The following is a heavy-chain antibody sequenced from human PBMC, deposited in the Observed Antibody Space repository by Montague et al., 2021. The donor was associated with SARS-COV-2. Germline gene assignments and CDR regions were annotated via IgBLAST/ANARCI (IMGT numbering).Heavy chain of an antibody. D-gene: IGHD4-17*01. CDR1: GGSISSYY. J-gene: IGHJ4*02. Sequence: SETLSLTCAVSGGSISSYYWSWIRQPPGKGLEWIGDINYSGSTNYNPSLKSRVTISVDTSKNQFSLKLSSVTAADTAVYYCAGEPDYGDYFDYWGQGTLVTVSS. V-gene: IGHV4-59*01. CDR2: INYSGST. CDR3: AGEPDYGDYFDY.